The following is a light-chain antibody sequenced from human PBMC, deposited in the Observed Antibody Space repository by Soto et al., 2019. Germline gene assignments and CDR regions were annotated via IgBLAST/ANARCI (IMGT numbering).Light chain of an antibody. Sequence: DIVLTQSPLSLPVTTGEPAAISCRSSQSLLHSSGHNYLDWYLQKPGQSPQLLVYLGSNRASGVPDRFSGSGSDTDFTLKISRVEAEDVGVYYCMQALQAPRTFGQGTKVEIK. CDR3: MQALQAPRT. J-gene: IGKJ1*01. V-gene: IGKV2-28*01. CDR2: LGS. CDR1: QSLLHSSGHNY.